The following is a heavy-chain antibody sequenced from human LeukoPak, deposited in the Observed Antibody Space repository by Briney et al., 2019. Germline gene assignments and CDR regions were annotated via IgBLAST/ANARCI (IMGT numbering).Heavy chain of an antibody. D-gene: IGHD3-3*01. V-gene: IGHV4-34*01. CDR2: INHSGST. Sequence: SETLSLTCAVYGGSFSGYYWSWIGQPPGKGLEWIGEINHSGSTNYNPSLKSRVTISVDTSKNQFSLKLSSVTAADTAVYYCARGRFLERLRPFDYWGQGTLVTVSS. CDR3: ARGRFLERLRPFDY. CDR1: GGSFSGYY. J-gene: IGHJ4*02.